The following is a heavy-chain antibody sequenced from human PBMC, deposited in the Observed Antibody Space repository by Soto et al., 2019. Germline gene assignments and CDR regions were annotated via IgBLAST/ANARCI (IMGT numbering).Heavy chain of an antibody. CDR3: ASSYGSGSSTNHDY. J-gene: IGHJ4*02. D-gene: IGHD3-10*01. Sequence: GGSLRLALSVSGFPFIAYGMHWVRPVPGKGLTWVSRISDDGSTATYADSVKGRFVISRDNAKNSLYLQMNSLRAEDTAVYYCASSYGSGSSTNHDYWGQGTLVTVSS. CDR2: ISDDGSTA. CDR1: GFPFIAYG. V-gene: IGHV3-74*01.